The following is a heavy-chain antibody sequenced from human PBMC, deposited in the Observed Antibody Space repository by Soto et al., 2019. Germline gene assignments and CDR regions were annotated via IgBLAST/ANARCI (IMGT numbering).Heavy chain of an antibody. Sequence: PSQTLSLTCAISGDSVSSNSAAWNWIRQSPSRGLEWLGRTYYRSKWYNDYAVSVKSRITINPDTSKNQFSLQLNSVTPEDTAVYYCAGVAVTTVGVYYYYGMDVWGQGTTVTVSS. CDR3: AGVAVTTVGVYYYYGMDV. D-gene: IGHD4-4*01. V-gene: IGHV6-1*01. J-gene: IGHJ6*02. CDR1: GDSVSSNSAA. CDR2: TYYRSKWYN.